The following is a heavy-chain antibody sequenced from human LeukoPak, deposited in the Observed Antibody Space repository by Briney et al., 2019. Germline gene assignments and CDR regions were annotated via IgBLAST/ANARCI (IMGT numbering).Heavy chain of an antibody. CDR1: GFTFSDYY. V-gene: IGHV3-11*06. D-gene: IGHD2-15*01. J-gene: IGHJ3*02. Sequence: NPGGSLRLSCAASGFTFSDYYMSWIRQAPGKGLEWVSYISSSSSYTNYADSVKGRFTISRDNAKNSLYLQMNSLRAGDTAVYYCARVGYCSGGSCYPDAFDIWGQGTMVTVSS. CDR2: ISSSSSYT. CDR3: ARVGYCSGGSCYPDAFDI.